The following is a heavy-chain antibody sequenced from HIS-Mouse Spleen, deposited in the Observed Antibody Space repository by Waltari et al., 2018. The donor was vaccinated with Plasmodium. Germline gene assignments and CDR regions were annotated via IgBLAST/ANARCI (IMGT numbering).Heavy chain of an antibody. Sequence: QLQLQESGPGLVKPSETLSLTCTVSGGPISSSSYYWGWIRQPPGKGLEWIGSIYYSGSTYDNPSLKSRVTISVDTSKNQFSLKLSSVTAADTAVYYCARLGGSYYYFDYWGQGTLVTVSS. D-gene: IGHD1-26*01. CDR1: GGPISSSSYY. CDR3: ARLGGSYYYFDY. J-gene: IGHJ4*02. V-gene: IGHV4-39*01. CDR2: IYYSGST.